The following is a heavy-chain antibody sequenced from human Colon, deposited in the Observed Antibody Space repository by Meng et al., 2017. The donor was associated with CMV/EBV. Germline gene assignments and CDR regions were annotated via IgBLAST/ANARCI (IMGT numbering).Heavy chain of an antibody. J-gene: IGHJ4*02. CDR3: ARDGRCSRSGGSCLDY. V-gene: IGHV4-61*01. CDR2: IDYSGST. CDR1: GGSVSSGIHY. Sequence: SVTLSLTCNVSGGSVSSGIHYWNWIRQSPGKGLEWIGNIDYSGSTKYNPSLKSRITMSVDTSKNQFSLKLSSVTAADTAMYYCARDGRCSRSGGSCLDYWGQGALVTVSS. D-gene: IGHD2-15*01.